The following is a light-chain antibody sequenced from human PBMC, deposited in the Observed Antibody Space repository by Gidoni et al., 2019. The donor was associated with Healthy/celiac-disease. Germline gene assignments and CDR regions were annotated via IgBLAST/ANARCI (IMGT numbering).Light chain of an antibody. Sequence: QSALTQPASVSGSPGQSITISCTGTSSDVGGYNYVSWYQQRPGQAPKLMMYEVSKRPSGVSNRFSGSKSGNTASLTISGRQAEDEADYYCSSYTSSSTLVFGGGTKLTVL. V-gene: IGLV2-14*01. J-gene: IGLJ2*01. CDR3: SSYTSSSTLV. CDR2: EVS. CDR1: SSDVGGYNY.